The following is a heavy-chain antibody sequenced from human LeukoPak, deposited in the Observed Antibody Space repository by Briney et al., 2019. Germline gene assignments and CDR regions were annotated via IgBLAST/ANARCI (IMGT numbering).Heavy chain of an antibody. Sequence: PGGSLRLSXAASGFTFSSYSMNWVRQAPGKGLEWVSSISSSSSYIYYADSVKGRFTISRDNAKNSLYLQMNSLRAEDTAVYYCARDLRAYCGGDCYLFDYWGQGTLVTVSS. CDR1: GFTFSSYS. CDR3: ARDLRAYCGGDCYLFDY. J-gene: IGHJ4*02. V-gene: IGHV3-21*01. D-gene: IGHD2-21*01. CDR2: ISSSSSYI.